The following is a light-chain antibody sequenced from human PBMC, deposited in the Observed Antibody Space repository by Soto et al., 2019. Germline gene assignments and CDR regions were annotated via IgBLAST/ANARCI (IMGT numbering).Light chain of an antibody. CDR2: EVS. CDR3: SSYTSSSTRV. J-gene: IGLJ3*02. V-gene: IGLV2-14*01. CDR1: SSDVGGYNY. Sequence: QSALTQPASVSRAPGQSITISCTRTSSDVGGYNYVSWYQQHPGKAPKLMIYEVSNRPSGVSNRFSGSKSGNTASLTISGLQAEDEADYYCSSYTSSSTRVFGGGTKLTV.